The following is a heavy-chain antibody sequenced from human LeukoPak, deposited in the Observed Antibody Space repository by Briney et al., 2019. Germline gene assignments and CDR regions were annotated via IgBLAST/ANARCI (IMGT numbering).Heavy chain of an antibody. V-gene: IGHV3-15*01. CDR2: IKSKTDGGTT. D-gene: IGHD6-19*01. CDR1: GFTFSNAW. J-gene: IGHJ4*02. Sequence: GGSLRLSCAASGFTFSNAWMSWVRQAPGKGLEWVGPIKSKTDGGTTDYAAPVKGRFTISRDDSKNTLYLQMNSLKTEDTAVYYCTTRTLSIAVAGMDYFDYWGQETLVTVSS. CDR3: TTRTLSIAVAGMDYFDY.